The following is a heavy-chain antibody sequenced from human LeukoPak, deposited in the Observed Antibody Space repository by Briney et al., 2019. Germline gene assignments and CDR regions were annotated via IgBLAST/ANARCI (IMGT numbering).Heavy chain of an antibody. CDR3: AREIRYCSGGSCYSDYYYYGMDV. J-gene: IGHJ6*02. CDR2: INPNSGGT. Sequence: ASVTVSCKASGYTFTGYYMHWVRQAPGQGLEWMGWINPNSGGTNYAQKFQGRVTMTRDTSISTAYMELSRLRSDDTAVYYCAREIRYCSGGSCYSDYYYYGMDVWGQGTTVTVSS. D-gene: IGHD2-15*01. V-gene: IGHV1-2*02. CDR1: GYTFTGYY.